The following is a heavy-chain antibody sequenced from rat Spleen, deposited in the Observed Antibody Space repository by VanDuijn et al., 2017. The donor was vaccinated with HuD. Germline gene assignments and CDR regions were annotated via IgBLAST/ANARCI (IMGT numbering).Heavy chain of an antibody. V-gene: IGHV3-1*01. CDR2: ISYSGNT. Sequence: EVQLQESGPGLVEPSQSLSLTCSVTGYSITSNYWGWIRKFPGNKMEWIGHISYSGNTGYNPSLKSRVSITRDTSKNQFFLQLNSVTTEDTATYYCATLGLAYYFDYWGQGVMVTVSS. J-gene: IGHJ2*01. CDR3: ATLGLAYYFDY. D-gene: IGHD4-2*01. CDR1: GYSITSNY.